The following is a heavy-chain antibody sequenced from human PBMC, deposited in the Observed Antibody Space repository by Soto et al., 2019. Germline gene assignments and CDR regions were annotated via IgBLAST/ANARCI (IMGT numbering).Heavy chain of an antibody. V-gene: IGHV3-7*03. Sequence: GGSLRLSCAASGFTFSSYWMSWVRQAPGKGLEWVANIKRDGSEKYYVDSVKGRFTISRDNAKNSLYLQMNSLRAEDTAVYYCARGPYYYDSSGFDYWGQGTLVTVSS. CDR1: GFTFSSYW. D-gene: IGHD3-22*01. CDR3: ARGPYYYDSSGFDY. J-gene: IGHJ4*02. CDR2: IKRDGSEK.